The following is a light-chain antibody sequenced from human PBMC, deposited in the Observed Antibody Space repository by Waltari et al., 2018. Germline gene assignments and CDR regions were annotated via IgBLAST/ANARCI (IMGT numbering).Light chain of an antibody. CDR3: QRYNAYSS. Sequence: IQMTQSPSSLSASVGDRVTSTCQASQSISNWLAWYQQKPGKAPILLIYKASILKSGVPSRFSGSGSGTQFTLTISSLQPGEFATYYCQRYNAYSSFGQGTKLEIK. CDR1: QSISNW. CDR2: KAS. V-gene: IGKV1-5*03. J-gene: IGKJ2*01.